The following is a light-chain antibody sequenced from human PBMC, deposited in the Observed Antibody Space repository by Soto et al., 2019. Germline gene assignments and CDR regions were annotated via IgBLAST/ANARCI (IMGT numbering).Light chain of an antibody. J-gene: IGKJ4*01. CDR3: QQYNSN. CDR1: QSINNW. V-gene: IGKV1-5*01. CDR2: DVS. Sequence: IQMTQSPSTVSASVGDRVTITCRASQSINNWLAWYQQKPGKAPKLLIYDVSSLGSGVPSRFSGSGSGAEFTLTISSLQPDYFATYYCQQYNSNFGGGTRVEIK.